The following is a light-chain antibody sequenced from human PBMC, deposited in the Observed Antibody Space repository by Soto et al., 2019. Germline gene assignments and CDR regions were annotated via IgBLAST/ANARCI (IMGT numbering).Light chain of an antibody. CDR3: QQYYSHPLT. CDR1: QTIFNW. Sequence: DIQMTQSPSTLSAAFGDRVTITFRASQTIFNWLAWDQRKPGRAPNLLIYDASSLQSGVPSTFSGSGSGTEFTLTISSLQPDDFATYYCQQYYSHPLTFGQGTRLEIK. CDR2: DAS. V-gene: IGKV1-5*01. J-gene: IGKJ5*01.